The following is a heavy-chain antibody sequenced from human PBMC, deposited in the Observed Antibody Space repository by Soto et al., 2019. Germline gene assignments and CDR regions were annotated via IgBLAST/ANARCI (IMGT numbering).Heavy chain of an antibody. CDR2: IYYSGST. CDR1: GGSISSGDYY. V-gene: IGHV4-30-4*01. D-gene: IGHD2-8*01. J-gene: IGHJ4*02. Sequence: SETLSLTCTVSGGSISSGDYYWSWIRQPPGKGLEWIGYIYYSGSTYYNPSLKSRVTISVDTSKNQFSLKLSYVTAADTVVYYCARSGYCTNGVCYTPFDYWGQGTLVTVSS. CDR3: ARSGYCTNGVCYTPFDY.